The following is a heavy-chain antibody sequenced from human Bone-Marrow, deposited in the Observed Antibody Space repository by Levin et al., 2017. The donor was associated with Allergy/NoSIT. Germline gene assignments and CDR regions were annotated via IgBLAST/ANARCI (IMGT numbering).Heavy chain of an antibody. CDR1: GYNFVDYY. Sequence: PGGSLRLSCKCSGYNFVDYYVHWVRQAPGQGLEYMGWVNPDSGGTIAAQKFRDRVTMTRDMSEGTVYLDLRSLRSDDTALYYCAKGRIMRNPYDVFDIWGQGTTIIVSS. V-gene: IGHV1-2*02. J-gene: IGHJ3*02. CDR2: VNPDSGGT. CDR3: AKGRIMRNPYDVFDI. D-gene: IGHD2-15*01.